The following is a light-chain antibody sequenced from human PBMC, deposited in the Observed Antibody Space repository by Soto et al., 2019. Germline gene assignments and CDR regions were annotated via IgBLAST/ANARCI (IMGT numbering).Light chain of an antibody. CDR1: QSIRRY. V-gene: IGKV1-39*01. Sequence: SQMTQSPSSLSSSVGDRVTISCRASQSIRRYLNWYQQKPGKAPILLIYAAYTLQSGVPSRFSGSGSGTDFTLTITSLQPEDSATYYCQQSYSTPGTFGQGTKVDIK. CDR2: AAY. CDR3: QQSYSTPGT. J-gene: IGKJ1*01.